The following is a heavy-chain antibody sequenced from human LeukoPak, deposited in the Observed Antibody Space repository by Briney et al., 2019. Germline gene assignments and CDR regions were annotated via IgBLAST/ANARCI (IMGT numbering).Heavy chain of an antibody. Sequence: GGSLRLSCAASGFTFSSYGMHWVRQAPGKGLEWVAVISYDGSNKYYADSVKGRFTISRDNSKNTLYLQMNSLRAEDTAVYYCAKRSSGWYVHSDYWGQGTLVTVSS. CDR2: ISYDGSNK. J-gene: IGHJ4*02. V-gene: IGHV3-30*18. CDR3: AKRSSGWYVHSDY. CDR1: GFTFSSYG. D-gene: IGHD6-19*01.